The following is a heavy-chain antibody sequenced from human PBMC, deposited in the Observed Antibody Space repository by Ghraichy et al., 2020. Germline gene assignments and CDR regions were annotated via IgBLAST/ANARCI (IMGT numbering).Heavy chain of an antibody. Sequence: GGSLRLSCAASGFTFSSYAMHWVRQAPGKGPEWVALISYDGNNKYYADSVKGRFTISRDNSMNTLYLQMNSLRAEDTAVYFCAREGEAGRIPVTQKYFQYWGQGTLVTVSS. J-gene: IGHJ1*01. D-gene: IGHD6-19*01. CDR3: AREGEAGRIPVTQKYFQY. V-gene: IGHV3-30*03. CDR2: ISYDGNNK. CDR1: GFTFSSYA.